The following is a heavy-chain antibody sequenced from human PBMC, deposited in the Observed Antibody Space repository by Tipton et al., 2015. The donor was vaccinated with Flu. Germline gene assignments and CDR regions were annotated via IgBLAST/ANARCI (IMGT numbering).Heavy chain of an antibody. CDR3: ARRASAFVAGYYYGIDV. CDR2: VHTAGST. J-gene: IGHJ6*02. D-gene: IGHD2-15*01. V-gene: IGHV4-61*09. CDR1: GGSISSGNYH. Sequence: TLSLTCTVSGGSISSGNYHWNWIRQPAGTGLQWIGHVHTAGSTNYNPSLKSRVTISVDTSKNQLSLKLTSVTAADTAVYYCARRASAFVAGYYYGIDVWGQGTTVTVSS.